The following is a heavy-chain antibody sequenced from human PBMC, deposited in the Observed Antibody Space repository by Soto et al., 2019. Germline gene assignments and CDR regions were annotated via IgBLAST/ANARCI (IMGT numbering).Heavy chain of an antibody. CDR2: ISYDGSNK. D-gene: IGHD1-26*01. J-gene: IGHJ5*02. CDR1: GFTFSSYG. V-gene: IGHV3-30*18. CDR3: AKDAYIYRYSGSIFDP. Sequence: GGSLRLSCAASGFTFSSYGMHWVRQAPGKGLEWVAVISYDGSNKYYADSVKGRFTISRDNSKNTLYLQMNSLRAEDTAVYYCAKDAYIYRYSGSIFDPWGQGTLVTVSS.